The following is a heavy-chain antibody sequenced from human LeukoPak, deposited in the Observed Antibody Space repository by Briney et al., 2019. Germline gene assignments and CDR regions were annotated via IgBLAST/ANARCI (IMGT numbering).Heavy chain of an antibody. J-gene: IGHJ4*02. CDR1: GFTFSSYS. Sequence: PGGSLRLSCAASGFTFSSYSMNGVGQAPGKALESCSSISSSSSYIYYADSVKGRFTISRDNAKNSLYLQRNSLRAEDTAVYYCAKDRWGAVASFDYWGQGTLVTVSS. CDR2: ISSSSSYI. CDR3: AKDRWGAVASFDY. V-gene: IGHV3-21*01. D-gene: IGHD6-19*01.